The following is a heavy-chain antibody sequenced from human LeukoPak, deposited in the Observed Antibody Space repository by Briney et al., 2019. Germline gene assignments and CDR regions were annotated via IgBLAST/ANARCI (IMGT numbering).Heavy chain of an antibody. V-gene: IGHV3-11*04. CDR1: GFTFSDYY. CDR3: ARVDNRVTIFGVVIGRNYGMDV. Sequence: PGGSLRLSCAASGFTFSDYYISWIRQAPGKGLEWVSYISSSGSTIYYADSVKGRFTISRDNAKKSLYLQMNSLRAEDTAVYYCARVDNRVTIFGVVIGRNYGMDVWGQGTTVTVSS. D-gene: IGHD3-3*01. J-gene: IGHJ6*02. CDR2: ISSSGSTI.